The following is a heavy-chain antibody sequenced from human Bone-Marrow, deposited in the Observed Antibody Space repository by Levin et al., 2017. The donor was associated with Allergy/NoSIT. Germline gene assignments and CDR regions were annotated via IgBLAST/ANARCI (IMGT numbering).Heavy chain of an antibody. V-gene: IGHV3-7*04. D-gene: IGHD1-1*01. Sequence: GESLKISCAASGFTFSDSWMVWVRQVPGKGLEWVATIKRDATEEFYLDSVKGRFTISRDNAKDSLYLQINSLRVEDTAVYYCARAQRQLESGRRIAWKKQFFSYFYMYVWGKGTTVTVSS. CDR1: GFTFSDSW. J-gene: IGHJ6*03. CDR2: IKRDATEE. CDR3: ARAQRQLESGRRIAWKKQFFSYFYMYV.